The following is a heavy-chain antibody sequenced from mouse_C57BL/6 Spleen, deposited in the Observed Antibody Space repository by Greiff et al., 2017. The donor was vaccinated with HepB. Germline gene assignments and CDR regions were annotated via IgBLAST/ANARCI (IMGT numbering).Heavy chain of an antibody. CDR2: IDPNSGGT. CDR3: ARSSTIVIGGGWFAY. V-gene: IGHV1-72*01. Sequence: QVHVKQPGAELVKPGASVKLSCKASGYTFTSYWMHWVKQRPGRGLEWIGRIDPNSGGTKYNEKFKSKATLTVDKPSSTAYMQLSSLTSEDSAVYYCARSSTIVIGGGWFAYWGQGTLVTVSA. D-gene: IGHD2-5*01. CDR1: GYTFTSYW. J-gene: IGHJ3*01.